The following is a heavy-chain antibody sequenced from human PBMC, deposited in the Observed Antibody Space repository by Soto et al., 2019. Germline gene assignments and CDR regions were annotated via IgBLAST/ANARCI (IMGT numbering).Heavy chain of an antibody. CDR3: ARDLPPYDYGDYSGAFHI. V-gene: IGHV1-3*01. CDR1: GYTFTSYA. CDR2: INAGNGNT. D-gene: IGHD4-17*01. Sequence: QVQLVQSGAEVKKPGASVKVSCKASGYTFTSYAMHWVRQAPGQRLEWMGWINAGNGNTKYSQQFQGRVTITRDTSANTAYMELSSLRSEDTAVYYCARDLPPYDYGDYSGAFHIWGQGTMVTVSS. J-gene: IGHJ3*02.